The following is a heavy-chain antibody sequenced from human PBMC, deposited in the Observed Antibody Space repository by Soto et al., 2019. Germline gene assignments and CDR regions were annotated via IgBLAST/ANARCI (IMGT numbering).Heavy chain of an antibody. D-gene: IGHD3-3*01. J-gene: IGHJ3*02. V-gene: IGHV1-2*02. CDR2: INPATGAA. Sequence: QLHLVQSGAVVKKPGASVTVSCSASGYPVTAYYMHWVRQAPGRGLEWMGGINPATGAAKYTQTLPGRGTMTTEPSTRTGFTELGGLTSAAPAVFYCAIGGGVGVAGSAAFDMWGQGTLVTVSS. CDR3: AIGGGVGVAGSAAFDM. CDR1: GYPVTAYY.